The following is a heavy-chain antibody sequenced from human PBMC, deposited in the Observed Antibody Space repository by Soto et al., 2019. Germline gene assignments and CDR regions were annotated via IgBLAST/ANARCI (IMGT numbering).Heavy chain of an antibody. J-gene: IGHJ4*02. V-gene: IGHV3-21*01. Sequence: GGSLRLSCAASGFTFSSYSMNWVRQAPGKGLEWVSSISSSSSYIYYADSVKGRFTISRDNAKNSLYLQMNSLRAEDTAVYYCARGEDSSSSELGYWGQGTLVTVSS. CDR3: ARGEDSSSSELGY. CDR1: GFTFSSYS. D-gene: IGHD6-6*01. CDR2: ISSSSSYI.